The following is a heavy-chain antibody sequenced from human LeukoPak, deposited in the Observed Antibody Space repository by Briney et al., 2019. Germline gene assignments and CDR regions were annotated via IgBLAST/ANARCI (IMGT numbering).Heavy chain of an antibody. CDR1: GFIFDDYG. V-gene: IGHV3-20*04. CDR2: INWNGGST. CDR3: ARPRYCSSTSCRGYYYYYYMDV. Sequence: GGSLRLSCAASGFIFDDYGMSWVRQAPGKGLEWVSGINWNGGSTGYADSVKGRSTISRDNAKNSLYLQMNSLRAEDTALYYCARPRYCSSTSCRGYYYYYYMDVWGKGTTVTVSS. D-gene: IGHD2-2*01. J-gene: IGHJ6*03.